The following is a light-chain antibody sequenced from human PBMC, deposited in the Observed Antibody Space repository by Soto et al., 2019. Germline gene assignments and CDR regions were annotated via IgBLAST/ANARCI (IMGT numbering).Light chain of an antibody. Sequence: EVVLTQSPGTLSLSPGERATLSCRASQTVSSTFLAWYQQKLGQAPRLLMFGASSRATGIPDRFSGSGSGTDFTLTIRRLEPEDSAVYYCQRYARSPPPFGQGTRLEIK. V-gene: IGKV3-20*01. J-gene: IGKJ5*01. CDR3: QRYARSPPP. CDR2: GAS. CDR1: QTVSSTF.